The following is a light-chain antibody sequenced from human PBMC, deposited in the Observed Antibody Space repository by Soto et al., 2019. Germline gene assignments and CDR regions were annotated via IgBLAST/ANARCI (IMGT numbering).Light chain of an antibody. V-gene: IGLV2-11*01. J-gene: IGLJ2*01. CDR2: DVF. CDR1: SSDIGSYNA. Sequence: QSALTQPRSVSGSPGHSVTISCFGTSSDIGSYNAVSWYQQHPGKAPKLIIFDVFERPSGVPDRFSGSKSGNSASLTISGLQAEDESDYYCSSFAPNYRVIFGGGTKLTVL. CDR3: SSFAPNYRVI.